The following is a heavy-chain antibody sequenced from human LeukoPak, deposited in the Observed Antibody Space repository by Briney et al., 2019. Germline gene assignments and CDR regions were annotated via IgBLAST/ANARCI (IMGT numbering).Heavy chain of an antibody. V-gene: IGHV3-48*04. CDR3: ARDPGSSGYYYYFDY. CDR2: ISSSSSTI. Sequence: GGSLRLSCAASGFTFSSYSMNWVRQAPGKGLEWVSYISSSSSTIYYADSVKGRFTISRDNAKNSLYLQMNSLRAEDTAVYYCARDPGSSGYYYYFDYWGQGTLVAVSS. J-gene: IGHJ4*02. CDR1: GFTFSSYS. D-gene: IGHD3-22*01.